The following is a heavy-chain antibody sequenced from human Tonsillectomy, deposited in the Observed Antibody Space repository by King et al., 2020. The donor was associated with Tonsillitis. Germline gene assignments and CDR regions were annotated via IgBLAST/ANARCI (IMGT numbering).Heavy chain of an antibody. D-gene: IGHD1-26*01. V-gene: IGHV1-18*01. CDR3: ARTQYSGRPTGGY. Sequence: QLVQSGAEVKKPGASVKVSCKAAGYTFTSYGISWVRQAPGQGLEWMGWISGYNGNTKSAQKVQGRVTMTTDTTTRTAYMELRSLRSDDTAVYYCARTQYSGRPTGGYWGQGTLVTVSS. CDR2: ISGYNGNT. CDR1: GYTFTSYG. J-gene: IGHJ4*02.